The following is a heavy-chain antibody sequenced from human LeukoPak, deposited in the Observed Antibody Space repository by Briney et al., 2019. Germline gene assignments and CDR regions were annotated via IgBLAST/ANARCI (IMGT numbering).Heavy chain of an antibody. D-gene: IGHD5-12*01. CDR1: GGSISSGGYY. CDR2: IYYSGST. Sequence: SETLSLTCTVSGGSISSGGYYWSWIRQHPGKGLEWIGYIYYSGSTYYNPSLKSRVTISVDTPKNQFSLKLSSVTAADTAVYYCAASLSGYDYGFFDYWGQGTLVTVSS. J-gene: IGHJ4*02. V-gene: IGHV4-31*03. CDR3: AASLSGYDYGFFDY.